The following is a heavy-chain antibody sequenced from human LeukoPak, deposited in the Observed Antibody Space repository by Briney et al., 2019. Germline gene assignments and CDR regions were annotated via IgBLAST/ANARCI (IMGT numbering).Heavy chain of an antibody. Sequence: SETLSLTCTVSGGSISSSSYYWGWIRQPPGKGLEWIGSIYYSGSTYYNPSLKSRVTISVDTSKNQFSLKLSSVTAADTAVYYCARGFYSSSWYARTVFDYWGQGTLVTVSS. D-gene: IGHD6-13*01. J-gene: IGHJ4*02. CDR1: GGSISSSSYY. CDR2: IYYSGST. CDR3: ARGFYSSSWYARTVFDY. V-gene: IGHV4-39*01.